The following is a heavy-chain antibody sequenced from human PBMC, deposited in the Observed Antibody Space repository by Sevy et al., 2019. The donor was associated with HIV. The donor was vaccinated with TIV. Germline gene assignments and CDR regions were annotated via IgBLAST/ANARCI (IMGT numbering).Heavy chain of an antibody. J-gene: IGHJ5*02. Sequence: GGSLRLSCAASEFTFSNYAMSWVRQAPGKGLEWVSTITSSGGRTYYADSVRGRFTISRDNSKHTLYRQMNSLRAEDTAVYYCATYYYDSSGYYSAGWFDPWGQGTLATVSS. CDR1: EFTFSNYA. D-gene: IGHD3-22*01. CDR2: ITSSGGRT. CDR3: ATYYYDSSGYYSAGWFDP. V-gene: IGHV3-23*01.